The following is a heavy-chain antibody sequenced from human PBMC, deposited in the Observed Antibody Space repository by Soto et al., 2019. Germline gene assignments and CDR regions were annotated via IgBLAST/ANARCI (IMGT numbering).Heavy chain of an antibody. D-gene: IGHD2-21*02. CDR3: AREARPDVLRDLLIRQRAKIWGGDPQRGNGHYSYGMDV. J-gene: IGHJ6*02. CDR2: VYYVGTT. CDR1: DYSISSNDW. V-gene: IGHV4-28*03. Sequence: XESLSLPCAVCDYSISSNDWWCWIRQPPGKGLEWIAYVYYVGTTYYNPSLLSRVTISRDNAKNSLYLQMTGLRVDDTAVYFCAREARPDVLRDLLIRQRAKIWGGDPQRGNGHYSYGMDVWGQGTTVTVSS.